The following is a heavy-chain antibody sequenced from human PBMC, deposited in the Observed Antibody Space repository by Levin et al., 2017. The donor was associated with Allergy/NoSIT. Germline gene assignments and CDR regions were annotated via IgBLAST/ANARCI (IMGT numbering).Heavy chain of an antibody. Sequence: SETLSLTCTVSGGSISSYYWSWIRQPPGKGLEWIGYIYYSGSTNYNPSLKSRVTISVDTSKNQFSLKLSSVTAADTAVYYCARAGATVVTQFDIWGQGTMVTVSS. CDR3: ARAGATVVTQFDI. V-gene: IGHV4-59*01. D-gene: IGHD4-23*01. J-gene: IGHJ3*02. CDR2: IYYSGST. CDR1: GGSISSYY.